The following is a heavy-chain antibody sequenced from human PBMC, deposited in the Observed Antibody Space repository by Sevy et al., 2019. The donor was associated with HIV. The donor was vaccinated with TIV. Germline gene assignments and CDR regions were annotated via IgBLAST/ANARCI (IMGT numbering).Heavy chain of an antibody. CDR2: IYDGGST. D-gene: IGHD3-10*01. J-gene: IGHJ4*02. V-gene: IGHV4-38-2*02. CDR3: ARDYYGSGSYYEFVY. Sequence: SETLSLTCTVSGFSISSDYYWGWIRQPPGKGLEWIGGIYDGGSTYYNPSLKSRVTISIDTSKNQFSLKLSSVTAADTAVYYCARDYYGSGSYYEFVYWGQGTLVTFSS. CDR1: GFSISSDYY.